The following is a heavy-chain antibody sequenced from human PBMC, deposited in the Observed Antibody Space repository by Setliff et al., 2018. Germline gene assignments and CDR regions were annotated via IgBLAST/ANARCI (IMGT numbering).Heavy chain of an antibody. D-gene: IGHD1-26*01. CDR1: GYTFTDYY. CDR3: ARIMGIVGDNWFDP. CDR2: TNPNSGGT. V-gene: IGHV1-2*06. J-gene: IGHJ5*02. Sequence: GASVKVSCKAYGYTFTDYYVHWVRQAPGQGLEWVGRTNPNSGGTDDAQKFQGRVTMTRDTSISTAYMELSRLRSDDTAVYYCARIMGIVGDNWFDPWGQGTLVTVSS.